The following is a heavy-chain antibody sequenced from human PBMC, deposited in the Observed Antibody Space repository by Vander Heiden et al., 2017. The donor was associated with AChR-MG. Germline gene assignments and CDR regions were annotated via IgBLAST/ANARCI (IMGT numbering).Heavy chain of an antibody. D-gene: IGHD6-6*01. Sequence: EVQLVESGGDLVQPGGSLRVSCLASGFTVSSNYMTWVRQAPGKGLEWVSVTNSGGSTYYADSVKGRFTISRDNSKNTLYLQMNSLRAEDTAVYYCARRSYTTSSRDYWGQGTLVTVSS. CDR1: GFTVSSNY. V-gene: IGHV3-66*01. J-gene: IGHJ4*02. CDR2: TNSGGST. CDR3: ARRSYTTSSRDY.